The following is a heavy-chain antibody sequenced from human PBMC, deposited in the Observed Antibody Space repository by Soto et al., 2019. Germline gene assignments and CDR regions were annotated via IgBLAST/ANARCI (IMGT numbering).Heavy chain of an antibody. Sequence: QVQLVQSGAEVKNPGSSVKVSCKASGGTFSSYTISWVRQAPGQGLEWMGRIIPILGIANYAQKFQGRVTITADKSTSTAYMELSSLRSEDTAVYYCARDSSSGRSGSYSLDYWGQGTLVTVSS. J-gene: IGHJ4*02. CDR3: ARDSSSGRSGSYSLDY. CDR2: IIPILGIA. CDR1: GGTFSSYT. D-gene: IGHD1-26*01. V-gene: IGHV1-69*08.